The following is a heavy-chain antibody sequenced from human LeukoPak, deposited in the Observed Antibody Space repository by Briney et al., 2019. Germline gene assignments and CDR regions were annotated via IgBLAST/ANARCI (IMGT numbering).Heavy chain of an antibody. V-gene: IGHV3-30*18. J-gene: IGHJ4*02. CDR2: ISYDGSNK. CDR3: AKDPGYSSSWYYFDY. Sequence: GRSLRPSCAASGFTFSSYGMHWVRQAPGKGLEWVAVISYDGSNKYYAASVKGRFTISRDNSKNTLYLQMNSLRAEDTAVYYCAKDPGYSSSWYYFDYWGQGTLVTVSS. D-gene: IGHD6-13*01. CDR1: GFTFSSYG.